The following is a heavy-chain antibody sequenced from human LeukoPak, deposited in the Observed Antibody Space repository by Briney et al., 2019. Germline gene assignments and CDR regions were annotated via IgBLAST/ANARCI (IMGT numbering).Heavy chain of an antibody. V-gene: IGHV7-4-1*02. CDR1: GYTFTSYA. J-gene: IGHJ5*01. CDR3: AREGPGASNWFDS. D-gene: IGHD3-10*01. CDR2: INTNTGNP. Sequence: ASVKVSCTASGYTFTSYAMNWVRQAPGQGLEWMGWINTNTGNPTYAQGFTGRFVFSLDTSVNTAYLQIIILKAQDTAVYFCAREGPGASNWFDSWGQGSLVSVSS.